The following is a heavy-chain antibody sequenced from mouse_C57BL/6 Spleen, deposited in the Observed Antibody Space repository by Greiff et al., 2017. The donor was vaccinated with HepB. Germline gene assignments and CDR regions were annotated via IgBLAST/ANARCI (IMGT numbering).Heavy chain of an antibody. V-gene: IGHV6-3*01. CDR1: GFTFSNYW. CDR3: TGSRSEYFDV. CDR2: IRLKSDNYAT. Sequence: DVKLQESGGGLVQPGGSMKLSCVASGFTFSNYWMNWVRQSPEKGLEWVAQIRLKSDNYATHYAESVKGRFTISRDDSKSSVYLQMNNLRAEDTGIYYCTGSRSEYFDVWGTGTTVTVSS. J-gene: IGHJ1*03.